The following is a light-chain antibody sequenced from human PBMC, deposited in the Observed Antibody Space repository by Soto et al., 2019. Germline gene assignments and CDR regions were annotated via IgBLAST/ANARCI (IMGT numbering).Light chain of an antibody. CDR3: QKFNSYPIT. V-gene: IGKV3-20*01. J-gene: IGKJ5*01. CDR1: QSVGSSY. CDR2: DAS. Sequence: EVVLTQSPGTMYLSPGERPTLSCRASQSVGSSYLAWYQQKPGQAPRLLIYDASNRAAGIPARFSGSGSGTDFTLTISSLQPEDFATYYCQKFNSYPITVGKGKRLEIK.